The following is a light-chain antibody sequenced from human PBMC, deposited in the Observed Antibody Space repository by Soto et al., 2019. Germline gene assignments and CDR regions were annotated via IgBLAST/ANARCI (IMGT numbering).Light chain of an antibody. Sequence: QSALTQPAAVSGSPGQSITISCTGTRSDIGDYNFVSWYQQHPGKAPKLMIYEVSRRPSGVSSRFSGSKSGNTASLTISGLQGDDEADYHCSSYTSRSTIVFGGGTKLTVL. J-gene: IGLJ2*01. V-gene: IGLV2-14*01. CDR3: SSYTSRSTIV. CDR1: RSDIGDYNF. CDR2: EVS.